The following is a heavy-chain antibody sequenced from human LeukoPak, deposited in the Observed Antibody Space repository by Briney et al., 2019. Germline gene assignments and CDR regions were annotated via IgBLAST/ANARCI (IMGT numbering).Heavy chain of an antibody. V-gene: IGHV3-53*01. CDR1: GFTVSSNS. J-gene: IGHJ4*02. CDR2: IYSDNT. Sequence: GGSLRLSCTVSGFTVSSNSMSWVRQAPGKGLEWVSFIYSDNTHYSDSVKGRFTISRDNSKNTLYLQMNSLRAEDMAVCYCARRAGAYSHPYDYWGQGTLVTVSS. CDR3: ARRAGAYSHPYDY. D-gene: IGHD4/OR15-4a*01.